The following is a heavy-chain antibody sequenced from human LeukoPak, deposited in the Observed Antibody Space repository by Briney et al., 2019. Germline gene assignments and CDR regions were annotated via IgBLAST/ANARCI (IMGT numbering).Heavy chain of an antibody. CDR2: FDPEDGET. Sequence: GASVKVSCKVSGYTLTELSMHWVRQAPGKGLEWMGGFDPEDGETIYAQKFQGRVTMTEDTSTDTAYMELSSLRSEDTAVYYCAALEGRYYGSGSAFDYWGQGTLVTVSS. D-gene: IGHD3-10*01. J-gene: IGHJ4*02. CDR3: AALEGRYYGSGSAFDY. V-gene: IGHV1-24*01. CDR1: GYTLTELS.